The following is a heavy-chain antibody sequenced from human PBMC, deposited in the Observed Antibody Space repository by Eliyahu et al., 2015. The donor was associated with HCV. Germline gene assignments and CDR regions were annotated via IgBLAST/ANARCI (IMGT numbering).Heavy chain of an antibody. CDR1: GFTFSSYA. J-gene: IGHJ3*02. CDR2: ISGSGGST. V-gene: IGHV3-23*01. Sequence: EVQLLESGGGLVQPGGSLRFSCAASGFTFSSYAMSWVRQAPGKGLEWVSAISGSGGSTFYADSVKGRFTMSRDNSKNTVYFQMNSLRAEDTAVYYCAKGNSGWYALGFYDAFDIWGQGTMVTVSS. D-gene: IGHD6-19*01. CDR3: AKGNSGWYALGFYDAFDI.